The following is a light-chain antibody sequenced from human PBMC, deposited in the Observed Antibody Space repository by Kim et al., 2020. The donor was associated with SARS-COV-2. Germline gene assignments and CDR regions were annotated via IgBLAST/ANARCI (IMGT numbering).Light chain of an antibody. CDR3: QQHNNWPLT. V-gene: IGKV3-15*01. CDR1: QSISGQ. Sequence: VSPGEIAILCCRASQSISGQLAWYQQKPGQAPRLRIRGASTRATGIPVRFSSGGSGTEFTLTISSLQSEDFAVSYCQQHNNWPLTFGQGTKVDIK. CDR2: GAS. J-gene: IGKJ1*01.